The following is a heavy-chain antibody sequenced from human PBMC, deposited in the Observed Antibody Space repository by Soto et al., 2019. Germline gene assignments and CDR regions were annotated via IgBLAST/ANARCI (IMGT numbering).Heavy chain of an antibody. Sequence: SETLSLTCTVSGGSISSGGYYWSCIRQHPGKGLEWIGYIYYSGSTYYNPSLKSRVTISVDTSKNQFSLKLSSVTAADTAVYYCARRGGGYYSFDYWGQGTLVTVSS. J-gene: IGHJ4*02. D-gene: IGHD3-22*01. CDR3: ARRGGGYYSFDY. V-gene: IGHV4-31*03. CDR1: GGSISSGGYY. CDR2: IYYSGST.